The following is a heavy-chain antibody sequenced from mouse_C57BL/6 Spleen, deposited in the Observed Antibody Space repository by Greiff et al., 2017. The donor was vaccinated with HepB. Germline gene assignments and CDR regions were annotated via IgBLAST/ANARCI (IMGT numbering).Heavy chain of an antibody. V-gene: IGHV1-74*01. J-gene: IGHJ3*01. Sequence: QVQLQQPGAELVKPGASVKVSCKASGYTFTSYWMHWVKQRPGQGLEWIARIHPSDSDTNYNQKFKGKATLTVDKSSSTAYMQLSSLTSEDSAVYYCAIGTELGWWFAYWGQGTLVTVSA. D-gene: IGHD1-1*02. CDR3: AIGTELGWWFAY. CDR2: IHPSDSDT. CDR1: GYTFTSYW.